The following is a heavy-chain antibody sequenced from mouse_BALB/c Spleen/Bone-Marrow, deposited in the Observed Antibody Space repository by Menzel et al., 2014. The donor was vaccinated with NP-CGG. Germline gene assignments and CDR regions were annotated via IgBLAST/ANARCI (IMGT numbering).Heavy chain of an antibody. CDR2: IYPGDGDT. D-gene: IGHD2-1*01. CDR3: ARAEGNYCAMGY. J-gene: IGHJ4*01. V-gene: IGHV1-80*01. CDR1: GYAFSSYW. Sequence: QVQLKHSGAELVRPGSSVKISCKASGYAFSSYWMNWVKQRPGQGLEWIGQIYPGDGDTNYNGKFKGKATLTADKSSSTAYMQLSSLTSEDSAVYFCARAEGNYCAMGYWGQGTSVTVSS.